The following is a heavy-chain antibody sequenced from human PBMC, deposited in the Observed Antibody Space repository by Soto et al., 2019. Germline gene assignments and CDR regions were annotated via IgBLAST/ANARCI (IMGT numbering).Heavy chain of an antibody. CDR2: INPNSGGT. CDR3: ARETITVRGVKFFYYGMDV. D-gene: IGHD3-10*01. Sequence: ASEKVSCKASGYTFTGYYMHWVRQAPGQGLEWMGWINPNSGGTNYAQKFQGWVTMTRDTSISTAYMELSRLRSDDTAVYYCARETITVRGVKFFYYGMDVWGQGTTVTVSS. J-gene: IGHJ6*02. V-gene: IGHV1-2*04. CDR1: GYTFTGYY.